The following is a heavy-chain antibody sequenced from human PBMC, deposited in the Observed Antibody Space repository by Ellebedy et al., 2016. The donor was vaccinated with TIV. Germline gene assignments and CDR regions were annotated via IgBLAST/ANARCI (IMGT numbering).Heavy chain of an antibody. CDR1: GGTFSSYA. CDR2: IIPILGIA. J-gene: IGHJ6*02. D-gene: IGHD5-18*01. CDR3: ANTAMAVDYYYGMDA. Sequence: ASVKVSCKTSGGTFSSYAINWVRQAPGQGLEWMGRIIPILGIANYTQKFQDRVTITADKSTSTAYMELSSLRSEDTAVYFCANTAMAVDYYYGMDAWGQGTTVSVSS. V-gene: IGHV1-69*04.